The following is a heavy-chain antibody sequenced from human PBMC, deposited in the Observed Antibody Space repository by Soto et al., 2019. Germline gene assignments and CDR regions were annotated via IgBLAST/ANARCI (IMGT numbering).Heavy chain of an antibody. D-gene: IGHD5-12*01. CDR3: ARMSVEMATTYYFDT. V-gene: IGHV4-38-2*01. CDR2: IHHSGST. Sequence: SETLSPTCVVSDYSISSNNYWSWIRQPPGKGLECIGSIHHSGSTYYSPSLNSRVTVSLDTSENQFSLELSSVNAADTAVYYCARMSVEMATTYYFDTWGQGALVTVSS. J-gene: IGHJ4*02. CDR1: DYSISSNNY.